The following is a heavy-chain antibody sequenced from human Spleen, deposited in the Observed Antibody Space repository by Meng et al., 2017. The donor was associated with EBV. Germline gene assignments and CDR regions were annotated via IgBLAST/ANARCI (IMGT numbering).Heavy chain of an antibody. V-gene: IGHV4-34*01. CDR1: GGSFSGYY. Sequence: QVRLQQWGKGLLKPSETLSLTCGVEGGSFSGYYWSWIRQSPGKGLQWIGEINHSGDTVYDASLKSRVTISIDTSKYQFSLNLTSVTAADTALYYCARGSGDYLKLDCFDPWGQGTLVTVSS. J-gene: IGHJ5*02. D-gene: IGHD4-17*01. CDR3: ARGSGDYLKLDCFDP. CDR2: INHSGDT.